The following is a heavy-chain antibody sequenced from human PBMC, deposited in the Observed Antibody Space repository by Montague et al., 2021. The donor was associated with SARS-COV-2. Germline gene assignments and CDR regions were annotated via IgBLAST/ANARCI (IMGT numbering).Heavy chain of an antibody. J-gene: IGHJ6*02. Sequence: TLSLTCTVSGGSISSGGYYWSWIRQHPGKGLEWIGYIYYSGSTYYNPSLKSRVTISVDTSKNQFSLKLSSVTAADTAVYYCARVKTPRYYDILTGYSKYYGMDAWGQGTTVTVSS. V-gene: IGHV4-31*03. CDR3: ARVKTPRYYDILTGYSKYYGMDA. CDR2: IYYSGST. D-gene: IGHD3-9*01. CDR1: GGSISSGGYY.